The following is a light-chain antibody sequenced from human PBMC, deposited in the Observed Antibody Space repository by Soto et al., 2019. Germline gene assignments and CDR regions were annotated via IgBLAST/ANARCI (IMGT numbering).Light chain of an antibody. J-gene: IGKJ2*01. CDR3: HQYYNPSYT. V-gene: IGKV1-33*01. CDR1: QDISYF. Sequence: DIQMTQSPSSLSASVGDRVTISCRASQDISYFLNWSQQKPGKAPKLLIYDASNLETGVPSRLSGSGSGTYFTFTISSLQPDDVATYYCHQYYNPSYTFGQGTKLEIK. CDR2: DAS.